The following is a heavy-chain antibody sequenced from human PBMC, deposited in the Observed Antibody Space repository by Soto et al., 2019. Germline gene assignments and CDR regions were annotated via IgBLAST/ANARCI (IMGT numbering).Heavy chain of an antibody. CDR2: ISYDGSNK. D-gene: IGHD3-10*01. V-gene: IGHV3-30-3*01. Sequence: GGSLRLSCAASGFTFSSYAMHWVRQAPGKGLEWGAGISYDGSNKYYADSVKGRFTISRDNSKNTLYLQMNSLRAEDKDVYYCAREPYYYGSGSYYFDYWGQGTLVTVSS. CDR3: AREPYYYGSGSYYFDY. CDR1: GFTFSSYA. J-gene: IGHJ4*02.